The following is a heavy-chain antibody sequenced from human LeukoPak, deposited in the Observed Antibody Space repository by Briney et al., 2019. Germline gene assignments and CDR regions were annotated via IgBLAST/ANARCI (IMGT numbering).Heavy chain of an antibody. Sequence: SGGSLRLSCSASGFTFSTYWMSWVRQAPGKGLEWVSAISGSGGSTYYADSVKGRFTISRDNSKNTLYLQMNSLRAEDTAVYYCANDPRSSASGPAEYFQHWGQGTLVTVSS. D-gene: IGHD3-22*01. V-gene: IGHV3-23*01. CDR3: ANDPRSSASGPAEYFQH. CDR1: GFTFSTYW. J-gene: IGHJ1*01. CDR2: ISGSGGST.